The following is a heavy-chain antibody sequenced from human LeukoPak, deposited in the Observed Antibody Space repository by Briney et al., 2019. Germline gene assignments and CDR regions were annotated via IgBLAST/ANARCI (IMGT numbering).Heavy chain of an antibody. Sequence: PGRSLRLSCAASGFTLSNYAIHWVRQAPGKGLDWVAVVSFDGSKKYYADSVKGRFTISRDNSKNTLYLQMNSLRAEDTAVYYCAKDSPGATIFGVVITRTDLFDYWGQGTLVTVSS. CDR3: AKDSPGATIFGVVITRTDLFDY. V-gene: IGHV3-30-3*01. J-gene: IGHJ4*02. CDR2: VSFDGSKK. D-gene: IGHD3-3*01. CDR1: GFTLSNYA.